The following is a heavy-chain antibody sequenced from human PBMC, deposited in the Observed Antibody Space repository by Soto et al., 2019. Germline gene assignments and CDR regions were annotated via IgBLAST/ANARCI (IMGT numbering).Heavy chain of an antibody. D-gene: IGHD4-17*01. CDR1: GGSISSGGYY. Sequence: TLSLTCTVSGGSISSGGYYWNWIRQHPGKGLEWIGYFYYSGSTYYNPSLKSRVTISVGTSKNQFSLYLQMNSLRAEDTAVYYCARESVYYGDYELKYFDYWGQGTLVTVSS. CDR3: ARESVYYGDYELKYFDY. V-gene: IGHV4-31*03. CDR2: FYYSGST. J-gene: IGHJ4*02.